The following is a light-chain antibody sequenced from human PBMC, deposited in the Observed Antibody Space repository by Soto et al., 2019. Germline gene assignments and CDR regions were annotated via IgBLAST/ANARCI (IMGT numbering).Light chain of an antibody. CDR3: QSFDSSLNVVI. CDR1: SSNIGAGFD. J-gene: IGLJ2*01. CDR2: DTR. V-gene: IGLV1-40*01. Sequence: QSVLTQPPSVSGTPGQRVIISCTGSSSNIGAGFDVHWYRQVPGTAPKLLIYDTRLRPSGVPDRISASRSGTSASLAISGLLSADEADYFCQSFDSSLNVVIFGGGTKLTVL.